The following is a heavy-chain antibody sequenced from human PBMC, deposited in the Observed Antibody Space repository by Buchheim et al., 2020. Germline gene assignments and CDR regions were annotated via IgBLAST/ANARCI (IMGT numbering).Heavy chain of an antibody. J-gene: IGHJ4*02. V-gene: IGHV4-31*03. CDR1: GDSMERGGFY. Sequence: QVQLQESGPGLVKPSQTLSLTCTVSGDSMERGGFYWNWIRQHPGMGLEFIGYMYNSGSTYFNPSLRSRATISADTSKTQFSLKLSSVTAADTAVYFCARGTPRYYFDFWGQGTL. CDR2: MYNSGST. D-gene: IGHD3-10*01. CDR3: ARGTPRYYFDF.